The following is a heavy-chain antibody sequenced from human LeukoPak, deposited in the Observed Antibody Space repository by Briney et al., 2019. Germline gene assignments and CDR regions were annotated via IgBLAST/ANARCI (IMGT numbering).Heavy chain of an antibody. CDR3: AKESGKFDY. Sequence: GGSLKLSCVASGFTFNDYGMHWVRQAPGQGLEWVSWISADGGSTFYAESVQGRFSITTDNCKNSAYLQMNSLRTEDTAMYYCAKESGKFDYRGQGTLVAVCS. V-gene: IGHV3-43*02. J-gene: IGHJ4*02. CDR2: ISADGGST. CDR1: GFTFNDYG.